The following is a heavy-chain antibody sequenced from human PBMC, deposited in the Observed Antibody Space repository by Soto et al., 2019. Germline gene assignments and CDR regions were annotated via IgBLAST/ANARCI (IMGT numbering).Heavy chain of an antibody. J-gene: IGHJ6*02. Sequence: GGSLRLSCAASGFTFSSYGMHWVRQAPGKGLEWVAVISYDGSNKYYADSVKGRFTISRDNSKNTLYLQMNSLRAEDTAVYYCAKDLYRIRNYDILTGYYDYYYGMDVWGQGTTVTVSS. CDR1: GFTFSSYG. CDR2: ISYDGSNK. CDR3: AKDLYRIRNYDILTGYYDYYYGMDV. V-gene: IGHV3-30*18. D-gene: IGHD3-9*01.